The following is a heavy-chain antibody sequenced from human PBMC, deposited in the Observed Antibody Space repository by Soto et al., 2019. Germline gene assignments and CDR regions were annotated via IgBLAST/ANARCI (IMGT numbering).Heavy chain of an antibody. CDR1: GFTFSSYA. CDR2: ISYDGSNK. J-gene: IGHJ2*01. V-gene: IGHV3-30-3*01. CDR3: ARDPLWGTAMVLWYFDL. D-gene: IGHD5-18*01. Sequence: QVQLVESGGGVVQPGRSLRLSCAASGFTFSSYAMHWVRQAPGKGLEWVAVISYDGSNKYYADSVKGRFTISRDNSKSPLYLQMNSVRAEDTAVYYCARDPLWGTAMVLWYFDLWGRGTLVTVSS.